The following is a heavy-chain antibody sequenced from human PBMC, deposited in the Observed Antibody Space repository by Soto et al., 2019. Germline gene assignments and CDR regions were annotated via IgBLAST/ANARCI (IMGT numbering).Heavy chain of an antibody. J-gene: IGHJ6*02. Sequence: SETLSLTCTVSGGSISNFYWSWIRQPPGKGLEWIGYIYYSGSTNYNPSLKSRVTISVDTSKNQFSLKLSSVTAADTAVYYCARGRLRYFDWSIYGMDVWGQGTTVTVSS. CDR3: ARGRLRYFDWSIYGMDV. D-gene: IGHD3-9*01. CDR1: GGSISNFY. V-gene: IGHV4-59*01. CDR2: IYYSGST.